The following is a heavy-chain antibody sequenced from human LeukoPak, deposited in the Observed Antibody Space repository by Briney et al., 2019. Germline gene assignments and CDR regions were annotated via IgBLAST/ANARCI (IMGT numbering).Heavy chain of an antibody. CDR2: ISGSGGST. CDR3: AKRLTTSYFDY. J-gene: IGHJ4*02. Sequence: GGSLRLSCADSGFTFCNYAMSWVRQAPGKGLEWVSAISGSGGSTYYADSVKGRFTISRDNSMNTLYLQMNSLRGEDTAVYYCAKRLTTSYFDYCGEGALVTVSS. CDR1: GFTFCNYA. V-gene: IGHV3-23*01. D-gene: IGHD4-17*01.